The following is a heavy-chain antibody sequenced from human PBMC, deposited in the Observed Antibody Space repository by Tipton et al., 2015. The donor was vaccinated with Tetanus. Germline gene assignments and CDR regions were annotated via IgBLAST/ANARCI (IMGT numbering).Heavy chain of an antibody. CDR3: ARANNDFPKKGPFDY. D-gene: IGHD3-3*01. J-gene: IGHJ4*02. CDR2: IYHNENT. Sequence: GLVKPSETLSLTCTVSGGSVSRSSHYWCWIRQPPGKPLEWVGYIYHNENTNYSPSLKSRITFSVDTSKNQFSLNLRSVTAADTAVYYCARANNDFPKKGPFDYWGQGTLVTVSS. V-gene: IGHV4-61*01. CDR1: GGSVSRSSHY.